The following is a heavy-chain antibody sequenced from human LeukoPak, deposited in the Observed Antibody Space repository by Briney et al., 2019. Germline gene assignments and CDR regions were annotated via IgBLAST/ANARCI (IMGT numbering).Heavy chain of an antibody. Sequence: GGSLRLSCVASGFTFSSYEMNWLRQSPGKGLEWVSYISGSSTTMYYADSVKGRFTISRDNAKNSLYLQMNSLRAEDTAIYYCARSVQWLPYWGQGTLVTVSS. D-gene: IGHD6-19*01. CDR1: GFTFSSYE. V-gene: IGHV3-48*03. CDR3: ARSVQWLPY. CDR2: ISGSSTTM. J-gene: IGHJ4*02.